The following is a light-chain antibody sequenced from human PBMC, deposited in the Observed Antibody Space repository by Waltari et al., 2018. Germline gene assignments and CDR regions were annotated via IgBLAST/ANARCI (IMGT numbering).Light chain of an antibody. Sequence: EIVLTQSPATLSLSPGERATLSCRASQSVSSYLAWYQQKPGQAPRLLIYDASNRATGIPARLSGSGSGTDFTLTISSLEPEDFAVYYCQQRSNWTPGGVTFGQGTRLEIK. J-gene: IGKJ5*01. CDR3: QQRSNWTPGGVT. CDR1: QSVSSY. CDR2: DAS. V-gene: IGKV3-11*01.